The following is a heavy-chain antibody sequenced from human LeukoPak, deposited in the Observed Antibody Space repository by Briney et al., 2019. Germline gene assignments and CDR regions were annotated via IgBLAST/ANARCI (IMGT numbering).Heavy chain of an antibody. Sequence: GGSLRLSCAASGFTFSSYAMSWVRQAPGKGLEWVSYISDTGSTIYYADSVEGRFTISRDNAKNSLYLQMNSLRAEDTAVYYCARDDDYGDYNFDYWGQGTLVTVSS. CDR2: ISDTGSTI. V-gene: IGHV3-48*03. D-gene: IGHD4-17*01. CDR3: ARDDDYGDYNFDY. J-gene: IGHJ4*02. CDR1: GFTFSSYA.